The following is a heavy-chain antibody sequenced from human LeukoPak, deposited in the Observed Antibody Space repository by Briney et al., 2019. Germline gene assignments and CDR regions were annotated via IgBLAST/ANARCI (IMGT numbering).Heavy chain of an antibody. D-gene: IGHD3-3*01. Sequence: SETLSLTCTVSGGSISSYYWGWIRQPPGKGLEWIGSIYYSGSTYYNPSLKSRVTISVDTSKNQFSLKLSSVTAADTAVYYCATRFGSGYHFDYWGQGTLVTVSS. CDR2: IYYSGST. V-gene: IGHV4-39*07. J-gene: IGHJ4*02. CDR1: GGSISSYY. CDR3: ATRFGSGYHFDY.